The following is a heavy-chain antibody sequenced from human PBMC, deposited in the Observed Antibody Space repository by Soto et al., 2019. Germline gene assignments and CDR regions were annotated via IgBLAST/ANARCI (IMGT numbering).Heavy chain of an antibody. CDR1: GFTFSSYA. V-gene: IGHV3-30-3*01. CDR2: ISYDGSNK. J-gene: IGHJ4*02. CDR3: ARDPPREATMGNYFDY. Sequence: GGSLRLSCAASGFTFSSYAMHWVRQAPGKGLEWVAVISYDGSNKYYVDSVKGRFTISRDNYKNTLYLQMNRLRAEDTAVYYCARDPPREATMGNYFDYWGQGTLVTVSS. D-gene: IGHD5-12*01.